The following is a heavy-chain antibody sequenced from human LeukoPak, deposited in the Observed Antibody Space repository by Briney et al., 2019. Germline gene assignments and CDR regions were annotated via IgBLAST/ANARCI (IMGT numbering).Heavy chain of an antibody. CDR3: VRELGGFLDWRNWFDP. V-gene: IGHV4-59*01. Sequence: SETLSLTCTVSGGSISSYYWSWIRQPPGKGLEWIGYIYYSGSTNYNPSLKSRVTISVDTSKNQFSLKLSSVTAADTAVYYCVRELGGFLDWRNWFDPWGQGTLVTVSS. CDR1: GGSISSYY. D-gene: IGHD3-3*01. J-gene: IGHJ5*02. CDR2: IYYSGST.